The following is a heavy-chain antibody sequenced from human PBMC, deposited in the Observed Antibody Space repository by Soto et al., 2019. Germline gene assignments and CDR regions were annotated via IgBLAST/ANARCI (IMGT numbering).Heavy chain of an antibody. CDR3: ARAPYRRYYYYYYGMDV. V-gene: IGHV1-69*02. Sequence: SSVNVSCKASGGTFSSYTISWVRQAPGQGLEWMGRIIPILGIANYAQKLQGRVTITADESTSTAYMELSSLRSEDTAVYYCARAPYRRYYYYYYGMDVWGKGTTVTVSS. D-gene: IGHD3-16*01. CDR1: GGTFSSYT. CDR2: IIPILGIA. J-gene: IGHJ6*04.